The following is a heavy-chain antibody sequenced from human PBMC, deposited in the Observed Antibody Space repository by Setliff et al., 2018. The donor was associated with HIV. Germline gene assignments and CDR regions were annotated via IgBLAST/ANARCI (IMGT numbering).Heavy chain of an antibody. CDR1: GGSISSGTYY. Sequence: SETLSLTCTVSGGSISSGTYYWSWIRQPAGKGLEWIGHIYTSGSTSGSANYNPSLKSRVTISVDMSKNQFSLKLNSVTAADTAVYHCARTGYAFDVWGLGTMVTVSS. CDR2: IYT. V-gene: IGHV4-61*09. J-gene: IGHJ3*01. CDR3: ARTGYAFDV.